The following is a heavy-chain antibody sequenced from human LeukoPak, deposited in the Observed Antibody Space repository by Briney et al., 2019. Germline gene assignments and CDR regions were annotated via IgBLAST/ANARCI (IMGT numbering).Heavy chain of an antibody. CDR2: ISYDGSNK. D-gene: IGHD2-2*01. J-gene: IGHJ6*03. V-gene: IGHV3-30*03. CDR1: GFIFSSYG. Sequence: GGSLRLSCAASGFIFSSYGMHWVRQAPGKGLEWVAVISYDGSNKYYADSVKGRFTISRDNSKNTLYLQMNSLRAEDTAVYYCARDRVVPAATQGPYYYYYMDVWGKGTTVTVSS. CDR3: ARDRVVPAATQGPYYYYYMDV.